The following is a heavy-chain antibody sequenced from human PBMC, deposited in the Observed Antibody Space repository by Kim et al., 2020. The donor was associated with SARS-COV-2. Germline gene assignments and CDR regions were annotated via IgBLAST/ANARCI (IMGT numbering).Heavy chain of an antibody. V-gene: IGHV3-23*01. Sequence: GGSLRLSCAASGFTFSSYAMSWVRQAPGKGLEWVSAISGSGGSTYYADSVKGRFTISRDNSKNTLYLQMNSLRAEDTAVYYCARTITMIVVVTNFDYWGQGTLVTVSS. CDR2: ISGSGGST. CDR3: ARTITMIVVVTNFDY. J-gene: IGHJ4*02. CDR1: GFTFSSYA. D-gene: IGHD3-22*01.